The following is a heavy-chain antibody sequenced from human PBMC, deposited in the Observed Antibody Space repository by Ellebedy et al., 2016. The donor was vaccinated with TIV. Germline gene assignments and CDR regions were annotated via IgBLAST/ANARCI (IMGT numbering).Heavy chain of an antibody. Sequence: MPSETLSLTCAVYGASFSGYYWSWIRQPPGKGLEWIGEINHSGGTNYNPSLKSRVTISVDTSKNQFSLKLSSVTAADTAVYYCARQGYRGYSYGATYTPFDYWGQGTLVTVSS. CDR3: ARQGYRGYSYGATYTPFDY. D-gene: IGHD5-18*01. CDR2: INHSGGT. V-gene: IGHV4-34*01. CDR1: GASFSGYY. J-gene: IGHJ4*02.